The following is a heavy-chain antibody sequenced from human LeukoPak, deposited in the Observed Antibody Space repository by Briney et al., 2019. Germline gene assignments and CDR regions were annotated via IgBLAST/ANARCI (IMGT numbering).Heavy chain of an antibody. CDR1: GGSISSSNW. J-gene: IGHJ5*02. CDR3: ARGRIAVAGTGNWFDP. Sequence: SGTLSLTCAVSGGSISSSNWWSWVRQPPGKGLEWIGEIYHSGSTNYNPSLKSRVTISVDKSKSQFSLKLNSVTAADTAVYYCARGRIAVAGTGNWFDPWGQGTLVTVSS. D-gene: IGHD6-19*01. CDR2: IYHSGST. V-gene: IGHV4-4*02.